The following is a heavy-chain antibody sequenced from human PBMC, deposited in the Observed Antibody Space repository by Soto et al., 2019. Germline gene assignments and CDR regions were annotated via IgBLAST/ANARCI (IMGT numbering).Heavy chain of an antibody. V-gene: IGHV4-30-2*01. Sequence: QLQLQESGSGLVKPSQTLSLTCAVSGGSISSGGYSWSWIRQPPGKGLEWIGYIYHSGSTYYNPSLKSRVTISVDRSKTQFSLKLSSVTAADTAVYYCATKKYYYDSSGYYDWFDPWGQGTLVTVSS. CDR3: ATKKYYYDSSGYYDWFDP. J-gene: IGHJ5*02. CDR2: IYHSGST. CDR1: GGSISSGGYS. D-gene: IGHD3-22*01.